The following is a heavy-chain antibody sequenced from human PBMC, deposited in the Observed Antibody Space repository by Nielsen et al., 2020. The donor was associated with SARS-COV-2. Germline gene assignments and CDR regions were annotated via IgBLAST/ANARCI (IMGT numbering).Heavy chain of an antibody. Sequence: GGSLRLSCTASGFTFSNSAMSWVRQTSGKGLEWVSSISGSGDRTDYADSVKGRVIISKDNSKNTLHLQMNSLRAEDTALYFCAKDFHGSVADFFGNWGQGTLVTVPS. J-gene: IGHJ4*02. D-gene: IGHD2-2*03. CDR3: AKDFHGSVADFFGN. CDR2: ISGSGDRT. CDR1: GFTFSNSA. V-gene: IGHV3-23*01.